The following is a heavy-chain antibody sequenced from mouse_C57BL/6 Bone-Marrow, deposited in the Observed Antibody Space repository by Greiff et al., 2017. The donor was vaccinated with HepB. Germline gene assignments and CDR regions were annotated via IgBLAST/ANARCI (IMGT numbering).Heavy chain of an antibody. J-gene: IGHJ3*01. D-gene: IGHD2-4*01. CDR1: GYTFTSYW. V-gene: IGHV1-72*01. CDR3: ARFTYDYDVSWFAY. CDR2: TDPNSGGT. Sequence: QVQLQQPGAELVKPGASVKLSCKASGYTFTSYWMHWVKQRPGRGLEWIGRTDPNSGGTKYNEKFKSKATLTVDKPSSTAYMQLSSLTSEDSAVYYCARFTYDYDVSWFAYWGQGTLVTVSA.